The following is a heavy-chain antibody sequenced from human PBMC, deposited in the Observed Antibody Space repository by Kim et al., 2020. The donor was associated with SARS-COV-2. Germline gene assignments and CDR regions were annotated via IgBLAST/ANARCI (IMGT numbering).Heavy chain of an antibody. CDR2: ISYDGSNK. Sequence: GGSLRLSCAASGFTFSSYGMHWVRQAPGKGLEWVAVISYDGSNKYYADSVKGRFTISRDNSKNTLYLQMNSLRAEDTAVYYCAKAGGGSGSYPQGYFDYWGQGTLVTVSS. CDR3: AKAGGGSGSYPQGYFDY. D-gene: IGHD3-10*01. CDR1: GFTFSSYG. J-gene: IGHJ4*02. V-gene: IGHV3-30*18.